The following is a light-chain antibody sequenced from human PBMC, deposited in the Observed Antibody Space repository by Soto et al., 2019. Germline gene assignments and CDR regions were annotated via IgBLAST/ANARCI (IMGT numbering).Light chain of an antibody. CDR2: AAS. V-gene: IGKV1-9*01. Sequence: DIQLTQSPSFLSASVGDRVTITCRASQGISSYLAWYQQKPGKAPKLLIYAASTLQSGVPSRFSGSGSGTVFTLTISSLQPEDFATYYCQQLNSYPLAFGQGTKVDIK. J-gene: IGKJ1*01. CDR1: QGISSY. CDR3: QQLNSYPLA.